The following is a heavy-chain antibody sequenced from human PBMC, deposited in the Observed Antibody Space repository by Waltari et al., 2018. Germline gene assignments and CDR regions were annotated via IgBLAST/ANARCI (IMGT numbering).Heavy chain of an antibody. V-gene: IGHV2-5*01. Sequence: QITLKESGPTLVKPTQTLTLTCTFSGFSLSTRGVGVGLIRRPPGKALQWLALIYWTDTKRYSPSLKSRLTVTQDTSKNQVVLTMANVDTVDTATYYCAHRRSDYGDYGHGAFDVWGQGTMVTVSS. D-gene: IGHD4-17*01. CDR1: GFSLSTRGVG. CDR2: IYWTDTK. CDR3: AHRRSDYGDYGHGAFDV. J-gene: IGHJ3*01.